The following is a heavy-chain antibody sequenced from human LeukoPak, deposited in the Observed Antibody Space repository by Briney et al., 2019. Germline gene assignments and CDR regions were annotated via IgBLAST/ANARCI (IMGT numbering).Heavy chain of an antibody. Sequence: GRSLRLSCAASGFTFSSYAMHWVRQAPGKGLEWVAVISYDGNNKYYADSVKGRFTISRDNSKNTLYLQMNSLRAEDTAVYYCARDNDSSGYGLPSFIYYYYGMDVWGQGTTVTVSS. CDR3: ARDNDSSGYGLPSFIYYYYGMDV. D-gene: IGHD3-22*01. CDR1: GFTFSSYA. CDR2: ISYDGNNK. J-gene: IGHJ6*02. V-gene: IGHV3-30-3*01.